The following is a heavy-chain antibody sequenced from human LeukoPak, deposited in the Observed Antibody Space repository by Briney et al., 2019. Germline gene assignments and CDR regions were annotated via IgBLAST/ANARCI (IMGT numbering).Heavy chain of an antibody. J-gene: IGHJ6*03. CDR1: GGSITSYY. CDR3: ARGGSSGTYYYYMDV. D-gene: IGHD6-19*01. V-gene: IGHV4-59*01. CDR2: IYYSGST. Sequence: PSETLSLTCTVSGGSITSYYWSWIRQPPGKGLEWIGYIYYSGSTNYNPSLKSRVTISVDTSKNQFSLKLSSVTAADTAVYFCARGGSSGTYYYYMDVWGKGTTVTISS.